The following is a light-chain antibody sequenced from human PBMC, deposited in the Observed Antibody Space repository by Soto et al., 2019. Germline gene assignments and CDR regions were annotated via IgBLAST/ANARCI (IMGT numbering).Light chain of an antibody. J-gene: IGLJ1*01. V-gene: IGLV2-8*01. CDR2: DVS. CDR1: SSDVGGYNY. CDR3: CSYADSNNV. Sequence: QSVLTQPPSASGSPGQSVTISCTGTSSDVGGYNYVSWYQQHPGKAPKLMIYDVSKRPSGVPDRFSGSKSGNTASLTVSGLQAEDEADYYCCSYADSNNVFGTGTKLTVL.